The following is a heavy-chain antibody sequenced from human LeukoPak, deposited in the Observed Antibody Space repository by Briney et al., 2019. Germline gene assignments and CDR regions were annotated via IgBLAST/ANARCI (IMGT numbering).Heavy chain of an antibody. Sequence: SLRLSCAASGFTFSSYAMHWVRQAPGKGLEWVAVISYDGSNKYYADSVKGRFTISRDNSKNTLYLQMNSLRAEDTAVYYCARPYGDYALGAFDIWGQGTMVTVSS. V-gene: IGHV3-30*04. CDR1: GFTFSSYA. D-gene: IGHD4-17*01. CDR2: ISYDGSNK. CDR3: ARPYGDYALGAFDI. J-gene: IGHJ3*02.